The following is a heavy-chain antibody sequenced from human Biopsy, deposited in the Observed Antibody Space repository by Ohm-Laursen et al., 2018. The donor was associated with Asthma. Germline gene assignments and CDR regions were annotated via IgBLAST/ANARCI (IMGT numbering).Heavy chain of an antibody. J-gene: IGHJ6*02. CDR1: GFTFSRYV. Sequence: SLRLSCAASGFTFSRYVMHWVRQAPGNGLEWVAVISNDGKNEYYGDSVKGRFTISRDKSKSTLYLQLSSLRAEDTAVYFCAREPIKATYFYGMDVWGQGTTVTVSS. CDR2: ISNDGKNE. D-gene: IGHD3-9*01. V-gene: IGHV3-30*04. CDR3: AREPIKATYFYGMDV.